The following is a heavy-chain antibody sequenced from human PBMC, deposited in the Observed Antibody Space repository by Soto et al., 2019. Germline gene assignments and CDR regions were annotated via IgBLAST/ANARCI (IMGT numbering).Heavy chain of an antibody. CDR2: VSGGGAST. CDR1: GFSFAGYA. D-gene: IGHD3-3*01. J-gene: IGHJ4*02. V-gene: IGHV3-23*01. CDR3: AKTQTFNGYYGGFDA. Sequence: GGSLRLSCAATGFSFAGYALTWVRQAPGKGLEWLSAVSGGGASTYYADSVRGRFSISRDVSGNMIYLQLNRLTAGDTATYYCAKTQTFNGYYGGFDAWGQGTRVTVAS.